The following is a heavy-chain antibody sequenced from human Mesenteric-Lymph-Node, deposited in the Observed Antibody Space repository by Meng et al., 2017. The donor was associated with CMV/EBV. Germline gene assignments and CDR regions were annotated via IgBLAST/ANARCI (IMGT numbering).Heavy chain of an antibody. J-gene: IGHJ5*02. CDR3: ARDGAAARVTRWFDP. D-gene: IGHD6-13*01. V-gene: IGHV3-23*01. CDR2: ISGSTDIT. Sequence: GESLKISCAASGFKFRDYAMSWVRQVPGKGPEWVSAISGSTDITNYAESVKGRFTISRDNSKNTLYLQMNSLRAEDTAVYYCARDGAAARVTRWFDPWGQGTLVTVSS. CDR1: GFKFRDYA.